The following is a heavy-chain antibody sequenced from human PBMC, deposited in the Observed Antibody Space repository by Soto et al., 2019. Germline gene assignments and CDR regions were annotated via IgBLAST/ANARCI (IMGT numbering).Heavy chain of an antibody. J-gene: IGHJ4*02. CDR1: VFTFSSYE. D-gene: IGHD6-6*01. Sequence: VESLRLSCASSVFTFSSYEMNCVRQAPGKWLEWISYISNSGSTIYYADAVKGRFTISRDNAKNSLYLQLNSLTAEDTAVYFCERIHRSSSAPLYLGQGTLVTVSS. V-gene: IGHV3-48*03. CDR2: ISNSGSTI. CDR3: ERIHRSSSAPLY.